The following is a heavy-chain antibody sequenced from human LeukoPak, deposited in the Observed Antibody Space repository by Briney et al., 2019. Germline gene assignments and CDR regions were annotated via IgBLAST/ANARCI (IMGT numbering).Heavy chain of an antibody. CDR2: ISGGSCDI. D-gene: IGHD5-12*01. J-gene: IGHJ4*02. CDR1: GFTFCVFA. CDR3: AKHLRGNHYFVY. Sequence: TGGSLRLSCAASGFTFCVFAMHWLRHAPGKGLEWVSGISGGSCDIVYADSVKGRFTISRDNAKNSLYLQINSLRPEDTALYSFAKHLRGNHYFVYWGEGTLVTVSS. V-gene: IGHV3-9*01.